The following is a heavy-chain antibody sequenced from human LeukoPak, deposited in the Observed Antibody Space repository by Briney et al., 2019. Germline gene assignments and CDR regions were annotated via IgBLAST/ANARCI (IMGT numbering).Heavy chain of an antibody. Sequence: HPSETLSLTCTVSGGSVSGYYWSWIRQPPGKGLEWIAYIYYNGISNYNPSLKSRVIISVDSSKNQFSLKLSSVTAADTAVYYCARPRLYYYDSWGQGTLVTVSS. D-gene: IGHD3-22*01. CDR3: ARPRLYYYDS. V-gene: IGHV4-59*02. J-gene: IGHJ4*02. CDR2: IYYNGIS. CDR1: GGSVSGYY.